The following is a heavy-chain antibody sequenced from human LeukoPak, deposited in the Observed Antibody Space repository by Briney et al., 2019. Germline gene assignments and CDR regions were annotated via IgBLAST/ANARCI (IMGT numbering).Heavy chain of an antibody. J-gene: IGHJ4*02. D-gene: IGHD5/OR15-5a*01. V-gene: IGHV3-7*01. Sequence: GESLRLSCEVSGITFSSYWMSWVRQAPGKGLEWVATIKKDGSEKYYVDSVKGRFTIFRDNAKNSLFLQMNSLRAEDTAVYYCARDVSYWGQGTLVTVSS. CDR1: GITFSSYW. CDR2: IKKDGSEK. CDR3: ARDVSY.